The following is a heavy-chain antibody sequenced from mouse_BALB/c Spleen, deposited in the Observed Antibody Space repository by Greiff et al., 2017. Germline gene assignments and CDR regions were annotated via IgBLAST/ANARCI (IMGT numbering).Heavy chain of an antibody. D-gene: IGHD2-2*01. V-gene: IGHV14-3*02. CDR1: GFNIKDTY. J-gene: IGHJ3*01. Sequence: VHVKQSGAELVKPGASVKLSCTASGFNIKDTYMHWVKQRPEQGLEWIGRIDPANGNTKYDPKFQGKATITADTSSNTAYLQLSSLTSEDTAVYYFALYYGYDVAYWGQGTLVTVSA. CDR2: IDPANGNT. CDR3: ALYYGYDVAY.